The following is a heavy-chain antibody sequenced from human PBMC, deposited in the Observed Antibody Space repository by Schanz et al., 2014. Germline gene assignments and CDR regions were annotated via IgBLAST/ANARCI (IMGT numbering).Heavy chain of an antibody. V-gene: IGHV3-53*01. D-gene: IGHD3-10*01. J-gene: IGHJ4*02. CDR3: AKDFTGSGIFFNW. CDR2: IYSDGRT. Sequence: EVQLVESGGGLIQPGGSLRLSCAASGYTVSSNYMSWVRQAPGKGLEWVSVIYSDGRTYYGDSVKGRFTISRDNSKNTLYLQMNSLRDEDTAMYYCAKDFTGSGIFFNWWGQGTLVTVSS. CDR1: GYTVSSNY.